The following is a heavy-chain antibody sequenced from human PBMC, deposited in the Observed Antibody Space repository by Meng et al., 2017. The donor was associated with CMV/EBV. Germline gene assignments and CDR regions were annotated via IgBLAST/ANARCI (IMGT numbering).Heavy chain of an antibody. Sequence: ASVKVSCKASGYTFTSYYMHWVRQAPGQGLEWMGIINPSGGSTSYAQKFQGRVTMTRDTSTSTVYMELSSLRSEDTAVYYCARVPAAKSSLYYYYGMDVWGQGTTVTRLL. V-gene: IGHV1-46*01. CDR3: ARVPAAKSSLYYYYGMDV. CDR1: GYTFTSYY. D-gene: IGHD2-2*01. CDR2: INPSGGST. J-gene: IGHJ6*02.